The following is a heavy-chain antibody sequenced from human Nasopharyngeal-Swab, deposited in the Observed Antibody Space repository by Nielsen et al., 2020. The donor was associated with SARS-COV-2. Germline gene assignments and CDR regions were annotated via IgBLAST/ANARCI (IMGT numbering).Heavy chain of an antibody. Sequence: GGSLRLSCAASGFTFSSYEMNWVRQAPGKGLEWVSYISSSSSTIYYADSVKGRFTISRDNAKNSLYLQMNSLRAEDTAMYYCAKDRDSGDDSGEYYHYYGMDVWGQGTSVTVS. CDR1: GFTFSSYE. V-gene: IGHV3-48*03. D-gene: IGHD5-12*01. J-gene: IGHJ6*02. CDR2: ISSSSSTI. CDR3: AKDRDSGDDSGEYYHYYGMDV.